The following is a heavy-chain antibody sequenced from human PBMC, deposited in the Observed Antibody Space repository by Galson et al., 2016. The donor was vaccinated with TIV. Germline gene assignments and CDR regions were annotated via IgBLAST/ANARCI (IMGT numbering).Heavy chain of an antibody. Sequence: SETLSLTCAVYGGSFKGYYWNWIRQPPGKGLEWIGEINHSEGTNYNPSLKSRLTMSVETSKNQFSLNLSSVTAADTAVYYCTRGRYESGSYYNNGFDYWGQGTVVTVSS. D-gene: IGHD3-10*01. V-gene: IGHV4-34*01. CDR2: INHSEGT. J-gene: IGHJ4*02. CDR3: TRGRYESGSYYNNGFDY. CDR1: GGSFKGYY.